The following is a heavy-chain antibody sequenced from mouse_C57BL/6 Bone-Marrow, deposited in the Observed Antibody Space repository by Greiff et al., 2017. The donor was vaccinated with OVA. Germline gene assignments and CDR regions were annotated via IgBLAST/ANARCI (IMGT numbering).Heavy chain of an antibody. J-gene: IGHJ4*01. D-gene: IGHD2-2*01. CDR1: GFNIKNTY. V-gene: IGHV14-3*01. Sequence: EVKLMESVAELVRPGASVKLSCTASGFNIKNTYMHWVKQRPEQGLEWIGRIDPANGNTQSAPKFQGKATITADTSSHTAYLQLSSRTSEDTAIYYGARLVTEIIYYAMDDWGQGTSVTVSS. CDR2: IDPANGNT. CDR3: ARLVTEIIYYAMDD.